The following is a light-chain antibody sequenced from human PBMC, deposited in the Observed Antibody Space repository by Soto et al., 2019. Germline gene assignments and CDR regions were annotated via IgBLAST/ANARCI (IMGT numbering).Light chain of an antibody. CDR2: AAS. CDR1: QSIRSY. Sequence: DIQMTQSPSSLSASVGARVTITCRASQSIRSYLNWYQRKPGKAPKLLIYAASSLQSGVPSRFSGSGSGTDFTLTISSLQPEDFATYYCQQSYSTPRTLGQGTKVDSK. J-gene: IGKJ1*01. V-gene: IGKV1-39*01. CDR3: QQSYSTPRT.